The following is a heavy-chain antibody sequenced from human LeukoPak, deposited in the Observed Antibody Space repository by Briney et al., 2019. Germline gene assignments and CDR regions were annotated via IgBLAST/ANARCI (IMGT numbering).Heavy chain of an antibody. V-gene: IGHV1-2*02. CDR1: GYTYTSYY. CDR3: ARSPSGELDY. Sequence: GASVKVSCKTYGYTYTSYYIHWVRQAPGQGLDYMGWINPDNGGTNYAQNFQGRVIMTRDTSISTAYMQLSRLTSDDTAVYYCARSPSGELDYWGRGTLVSVSS. D-gene: IGHD1-26*01. J-gene: IGHJ4*02. CDR2: INPDNGGT.